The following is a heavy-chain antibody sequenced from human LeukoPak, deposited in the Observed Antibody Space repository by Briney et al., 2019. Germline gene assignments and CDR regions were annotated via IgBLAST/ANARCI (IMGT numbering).Heavy chain of an antibody. J-gene: IGHJ5*02. CDR1: GYSISSGYY. D-gene: IGHD4-11*01. V-gene: IGHV4-38-2*02. CDR2: IYHSGST. CDR3: ARVERERTVTPRINP. Sequence: PSETLSLTCTVSGYSISSGYYWGWIRQPPGKGLEWIGSIYHSGSTYYNPSLKSRVTISVDTSKNQFSLKLSSVTAADTAVYYCARVERERTVTPRINPWGQGTLVTVSS.